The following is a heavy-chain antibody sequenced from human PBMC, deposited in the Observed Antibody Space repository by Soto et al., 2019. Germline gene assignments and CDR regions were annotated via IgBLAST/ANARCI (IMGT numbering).Heavy chain of an antibody. J-gene: IGHJ6*02. CDR3: ASDTPYYYDSSGYFTAYYYYGMDV. V-gene: IGHV1-69*01. Sequence: QVQLVQSGAEVKKPGSSVKVSCKASGGTFSSYAISWVRQTRGQGLEWMGGIIPIFGTANYAQKFQGRVTITADESTSTAYMELSSLRSEDTAVYYCASDTPYYYDSSGYFTAYYYYGMDVWGQGTTVPVSS. CDR2: IIPIFGTA. D-gene: IGHD3-22*01. CDR1: GGTFSSYA.